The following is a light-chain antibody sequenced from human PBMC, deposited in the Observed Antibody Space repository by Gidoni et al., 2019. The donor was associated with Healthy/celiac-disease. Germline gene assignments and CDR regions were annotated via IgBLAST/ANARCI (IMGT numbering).Light chain of an antibody. CDR2: EVS. CDR1: SSDVGSYNL. Sequence: QSALTQPASVSGSPGQSITISCTGTSSDVGSYNLFPWYQQHPGKAPKLMIHEVSKRPSGVSNRFSGSKSGNTASLTISGLQAEDEADYYCCSYAGSSTSVVFGGGTKLTVL. CDR3: CSYAGSSTSVV. V-gene: IGLV2-23*02. J-gene: IGLJ2*01.